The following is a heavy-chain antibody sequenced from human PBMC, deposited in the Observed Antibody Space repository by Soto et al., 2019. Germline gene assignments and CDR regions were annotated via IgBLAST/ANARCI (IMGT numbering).Heavy chain of an antibody. D-gene: IGHD5-18*01. Sequence: PSETLSLTCTVSGGSIRSGGYYWSWVRQNPXRGLEWIGNIYYSGNTYYNPSLKSRLTISVDTSKNQFSLNLSSVTAADTAVYYCARDRLMATAGTARHYFGLDVWGQGTTVTVFS. CDR3: ARDRLMATAGTARHYFGLDV. V-gene: IGHV4-31*03. CDR2: IYYSGNT. CDR1: GGSIRSGGYY. J-gene: IGHJ6*02.